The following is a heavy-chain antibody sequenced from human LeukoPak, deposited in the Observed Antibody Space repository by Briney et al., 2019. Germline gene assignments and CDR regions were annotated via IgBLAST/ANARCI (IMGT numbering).Heavy chain of an antibody. Sequence: AGGSLRLSCAASGFTFSTYWMTWVRQAPGKGLEWVANINQDGSRKFYVDSVKGRFTISRDNAKNSLYLQMSSLRSEDTAVYYCARDGVNYYDSSGYYYLGNYWGQGTLVTVSS. J-gene: IGHJ4*02. CDR2: INQDGSRK. CDR3: ARDGVNYYDSSGYYYLGNY. V-gene: IGHV3-7*03. D-gene: IGHD3-22*01. CDR1: GFTFSTYW.